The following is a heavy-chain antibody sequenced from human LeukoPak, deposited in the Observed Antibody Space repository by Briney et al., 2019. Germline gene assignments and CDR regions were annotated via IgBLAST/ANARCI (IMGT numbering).Heavy chain of an antibody. CDR2: IYHSGST. D-gene: IGHD4-17*01. Sequence: PSETLSLTCTVSGYSISSGYYWGWIRQPPGKGLEWIGSIYHSGSTYYNPSLKSRVTISVDTSKNQFSLKLSSVTAADTAMYYCARRGYGDTRGNYFDYWGQGTLVTVSS. CDR1: GYSISSGYY. V-gene: IGHV4-38-2*02. J-gene: IGHJ4*02. CDR3: ARRGYGDTRGNYFDY.